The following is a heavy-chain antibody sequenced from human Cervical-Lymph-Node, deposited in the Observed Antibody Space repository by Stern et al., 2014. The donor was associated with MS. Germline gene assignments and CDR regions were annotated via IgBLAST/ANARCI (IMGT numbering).Heavy chain of an antibody. CDR2: IYYSGST. Sequence: VQLVESGPGLVKPSETLSLTCTVSGGSVSSGSYYWSWIRQPPGKGLEWIGYIYYSGSTNYNPSLKSRVTISVDTSKNQFSLKLSSVTAADTAVYYCARVSYDFWSGYYPFDYWGQGTLVTVSS. D-gene: IGHD3-3*01. CDR1: GGSVSSGSYY. J-gene: IGHJ4*02. V-gene: IGHV4-61*01. CDR3: ARVSYDFWSGYYPFDY.